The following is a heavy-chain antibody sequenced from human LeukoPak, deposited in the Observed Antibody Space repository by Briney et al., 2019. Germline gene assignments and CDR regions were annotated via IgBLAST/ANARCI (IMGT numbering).Heavy chain of an antibody. CDR1: GFTFSNYP. D-gene: IGHD4-17*01. Sequence: GGSLRLSCAASGFTFSNYPRSWVRQAPGKGLEWIGVLSCSGVDTDAAKPVNGRFTISRDNCRNTRFLQSNSLRPEYTVIYDCAKFGFWVRGDHHFNYWGQGTLVTVSS. CDR2: LSCSGVDT. CDR3: AKFGFWVRGDHHFNY. J-gene: IGHJ4*02. V-gene: IGHV3-23*01.